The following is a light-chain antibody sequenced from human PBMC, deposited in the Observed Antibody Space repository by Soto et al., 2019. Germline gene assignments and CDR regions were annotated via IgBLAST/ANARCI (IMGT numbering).Light chain of an antibody. CDR3: QQYDDLPFT. V-gene: IGKV1-33*01. J-gene: IGKJ4*01. Sequence: DIQLTQSPSSLSASVGDRVSITCQASQDIANYLNWYQQKPGKAPNLLIYDASNLETGVPSRFSGRRSGTEFTLTINRLQPEDSATYYCQQYDDLPFTFGGGTKVEIK. CDR1: QDIANY. CDR2: DAS.